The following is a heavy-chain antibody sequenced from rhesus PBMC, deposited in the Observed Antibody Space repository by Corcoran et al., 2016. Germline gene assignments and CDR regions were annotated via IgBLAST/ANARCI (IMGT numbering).Heavy chain of an antibody. V-gene: IGHV4-173*01. CDR2: ISGSGGST. D-gene: IGHD3-34*01. CDR3: ARVGGLRDY. Sequence: QLQLQESGPGLVKPSETLSLTCAVSGGSFSRNYSRRISKPPGKGLEWIGRISGSGGSTYYNPSLKSRVTISTDTSKNQFSLKLNSVTAADTAVYYCARVGGLRDYWGQGVLVTVSS. CDR1: GGSFSRNY. J-gene: IGHJ4*01.